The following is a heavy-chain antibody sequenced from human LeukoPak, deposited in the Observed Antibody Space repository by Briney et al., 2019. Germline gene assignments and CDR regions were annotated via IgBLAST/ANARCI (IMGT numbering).Heavy chain of an antibody. CDR3: ATEQGDNNWFDP. CDR2: FDPEDGET. Sequence: ASVKVSCKVSGYTLTELSMHWVRQAPGKGLEWMGGFDPEDGETIYAQKFQGRVTMTEDTSTDTAYMELSSLRSEDTAVYYCATEQGDNNWFDPWGQGTLVTVSS. J-gene: IGHJ5*02. D-gene: IGHD3-16*01. CDR1: GYTLTELS. V-gene: IGHV1-24*01.